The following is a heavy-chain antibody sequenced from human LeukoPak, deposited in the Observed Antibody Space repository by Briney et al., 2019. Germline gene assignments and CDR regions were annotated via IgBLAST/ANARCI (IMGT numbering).Heavy chain of an antibody. CDR3: AREGSGWSLDY. CDR2: INQDGSEK. D-gene: IGHD6-19*01. V-gene: IGHV3-7*01. Sequence: PGGSLRLSCAASGFTFSSYWMSWVRQAPGKGLEWVANINQDGSEKYYVDSVKGRFTISRDNAKNSLYLQMNSLRDEDTAVYYCAREGSGWSLDYCGQGTLGTVSS. CDR1: GFTFSSYW. J-gene: IGHJ4*02.